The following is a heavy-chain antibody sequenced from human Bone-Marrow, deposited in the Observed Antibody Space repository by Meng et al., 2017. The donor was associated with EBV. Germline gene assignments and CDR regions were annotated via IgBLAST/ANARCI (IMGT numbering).Heavy chain of an antibody. Sequence: VQLLESGVGLVQPGGSLRLSCAVSGFTFSDYYMSWIRQAPGKGLEWVSYISSSGSTIHYADSVKGRFTISRDNAKNSLYLQMNSLRAEDTAVYYCARDEYSSSWYSYWGQGTLVTVSS. CDR1: GFTFSDYY. V-gene: IGHV3-11*01. J-gene: IGHJ4*02. CDR2: ISSSGSTI. CDR3: ARDEYSSSWYSY. D-gene: IGHD6-13*01.